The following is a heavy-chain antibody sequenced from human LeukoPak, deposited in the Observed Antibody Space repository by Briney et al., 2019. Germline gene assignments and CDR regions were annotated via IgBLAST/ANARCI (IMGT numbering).Heavy chain of an antibody. CDR3: ANLFDSGWYYYYYMDA. D-gene: IGHD6-19*01. CDR2: ISGSGGST. Sequence: GGSLRLSCAASGIPFSSYGMSWVRQAPGKGLEWVSAISGSGGSTYYADSVKGRFAISRDNSNNTLYLQMNSLRAEDTAVYYCANLFDSGWYYYYYMDAWGKGTTVTISS. J-gene: IGHJ6*03. V-gene: IGHV3-23*01. CDR1: GIPFSSYG.